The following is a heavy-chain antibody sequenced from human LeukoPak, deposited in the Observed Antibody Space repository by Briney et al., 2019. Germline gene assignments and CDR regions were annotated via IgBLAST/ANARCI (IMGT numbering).Heavy chain of an antibody. V-gene: IGHV3-30*04. CDR2: ISHDGRTK. D-gene: IGHD2-2*01. CDR1: GFNFDNFA. J-gene: IGHJ3*02. CDR3: TKEGGDTVVLPEAHAFDI. Sequence: TGGSLRLSCVVSGFNFDNFAMHWVRQPLGKGLEWVAVISHDGRTKYYADSMKGRITISRDNSENTLYLQMNSLRDEDTAVYYCTKEGGDTVVLPEAHAFDIWGQGTMVTVSS.